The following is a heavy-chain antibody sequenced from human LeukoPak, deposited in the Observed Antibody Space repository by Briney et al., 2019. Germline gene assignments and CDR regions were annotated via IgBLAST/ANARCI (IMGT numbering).Heavy chain of an antibody. Sequence: ASVKVSCKASGYTFTGYYMHWVRQAPGQGLEWTGWINPNSGGTNYAQKFQGRVTMTRDTSISTAYMELSRLRSDDTAVYYCARDYGYYDFWSGSRAFDIWGQGTMVTVSS. D-gene: IGHD3-3*01. CDR2: INPNSGGT. V-gene: IGHV1-2*02. CDR1: GYTFTGYY. J-gene: IGHJ3*02. CDR3: ARDYGYYDFWSGSRAFDI.